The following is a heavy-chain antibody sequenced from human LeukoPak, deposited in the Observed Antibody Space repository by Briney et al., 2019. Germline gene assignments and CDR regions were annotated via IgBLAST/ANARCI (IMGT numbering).Heavy chain of an antibody. CDR1: GFTFSSYA. J-gene: IGHJ4*02. V-gene: IGHV3-23*01. Sequence: SGGSLRLSCAASGFTFSSYAMSWVRQAPGKGLEWVSAISGSGGSPYYADSVKGRFTISRDNSKNTLYLHMNSLRAEDTAVYYCAKGSDYAWDFFNYWGQGTLVTVSS. CDR3: AKGSDYAWDFFNY. D-gene: IGHD5-12*01. CDR2: ISGSGGSP.